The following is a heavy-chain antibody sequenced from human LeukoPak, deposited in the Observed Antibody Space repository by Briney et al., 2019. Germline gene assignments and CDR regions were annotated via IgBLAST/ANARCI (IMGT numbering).Heavy chain of an antibody. D-gene: IGHD2-2*01. Sequence: ASVKVSCKASGYTFTNYYMHWVRQAPGQGLEWMGIINPSGGSTSYAQKFQGRVTMTRDTSTSTVYMELSSLRSEDTGVYYCARGPLCLVVPAATLDYWGQGTLVTVSS. J-gene: IGHJ4*02. V-gene: IGHV1-46*01. CDR2: INPSGGST. CDR3: ARGPLCLVVPAATLDY. CDR1: GYTFTNYY.